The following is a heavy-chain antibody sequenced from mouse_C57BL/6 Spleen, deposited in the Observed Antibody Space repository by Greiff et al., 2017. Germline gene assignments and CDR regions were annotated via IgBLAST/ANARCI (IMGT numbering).Heavy chain of an antibody. Sequence: EVQLQQSGPELVKPGASVKLSCKASGYSFTDYNMNWVKQSNGKSLEWIGVINPNYGTTSYNQKFKGKATLTVDQSSSTAYMQLNSLTSEDSAVYYCAMLYDGYYVDAMDYWGQGTSVTVSS. CDR3: AMLYDGYYVDAMDY. V-gene: IGHV1-39*01. J-gene: IGHJ4*01. D-gene: IGHD2-3*01. CDR1: GYSFTDYN. CDR2: INPNYGTT.